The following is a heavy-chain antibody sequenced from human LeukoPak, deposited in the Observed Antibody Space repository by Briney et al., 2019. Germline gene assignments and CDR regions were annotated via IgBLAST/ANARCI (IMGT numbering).Heavy chain of an antibody. CDR3: AKDRYSSGWYLTHYFDY. J-gene: IGHJ4*02. Sequence: GGSLRLSCAASGFTFSSYGMHCVRQAPGKGLEGGAVISYDGSNKYYADSVKGRFTISRDNSKNTLYLQMNSLRAEDTAVYYCAKDRYSSGWYLTHYFDYWGQGTLVTVSS. D-gene: IGHD6-19*01. CDR1: GFTFSSYG. V-gene: IGHV3-30*18. CDR2: ISYDGSNK.